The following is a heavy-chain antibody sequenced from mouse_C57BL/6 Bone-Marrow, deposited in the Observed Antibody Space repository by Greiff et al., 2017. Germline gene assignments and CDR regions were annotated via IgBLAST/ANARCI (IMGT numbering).Heavy chain of an antibody. Sequence: QVQLKESGAELVRPGASVTLSCKASGYTFTDYEMHWVKQTPVHGLEWIGAIDPETGGTAYNQKFKGKAILTADKSSSTAYMELRSLTSEDSAVYYCTRVLRRFAYWGQGTLVTVSA. CDR2: IDPETGGT. CDR3: TRVLRRFAY. V-gene: IGHV1-15*01. CDR1: GYTFTDYE. D-gene: IGHD1-1*01. J-gene: IGHJ3*01.